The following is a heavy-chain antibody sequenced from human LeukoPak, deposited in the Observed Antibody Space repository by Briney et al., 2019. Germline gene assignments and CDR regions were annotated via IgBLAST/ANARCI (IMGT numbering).Heavy chain of an antibody. CDR1: GDSISSGTYY. J-gene: IGHJ4*02. Sequence: SETLSLTCTVSGDSISSGTYYWSWIRQPAGKGLEWIGRIYTSGSTNYNPSLKSRVTISVDTSKNQFSLKLTSVTAADTAVYYCARAVGTDGYNLWVYWGQGTLVTVSS. D-gene: IGHD5-24*01. V-gene: IGHV4-61*02. CDR3: ARAVGTDGYNLWVY. CDR2: IYTSGST.